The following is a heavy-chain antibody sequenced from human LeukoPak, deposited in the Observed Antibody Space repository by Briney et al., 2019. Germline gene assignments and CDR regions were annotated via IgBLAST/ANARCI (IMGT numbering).Heavy chain of an antibody. J-gene: IGHJ6*02. Sequence: SQTLSLTCAISGDSFSSNSAAWLWIRQAPSRGLEWLGRTYYRSKWYDDYAVSVKSRITLNPDTSKNQFSLQLNSVTPEDTAVYYCARTRYCSGGSCYYGMDVWGQGTTVTVSS. CDR1: GDSFSSNSAA. CDR3: ARTRYCSGGSCYYGMDV. V-gene: IGHV6-1*01. D-gene: IGHD2-15*01. CDR2: TYYRSKWYD.